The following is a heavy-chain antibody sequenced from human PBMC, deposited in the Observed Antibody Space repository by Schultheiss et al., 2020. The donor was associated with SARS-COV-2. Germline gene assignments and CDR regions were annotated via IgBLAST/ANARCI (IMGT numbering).Heavy chain of an antibody. CDR1: GGSISSYY. CDR2: IYYSGST. D-gene: IGHD3-3*01. V-gene: IGHV4-59*01. CDR3: ARAGYYDFWSGYQPDYGMDV. Sequence: SETLSLTCTVSGGSISSYYWSWIRQPPGKGLEWIGYIYYSGSTNYNPSLKSRVTISVDTSKNQFSLKLSSVTAADTAVYYCARAGYYDFWSGYQPDYGMDVWGQGTTVTVSS. J-gene: IGHJ6*02.